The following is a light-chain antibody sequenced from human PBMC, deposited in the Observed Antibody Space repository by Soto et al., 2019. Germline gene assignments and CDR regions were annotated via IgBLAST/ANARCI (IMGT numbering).Light chain of an antibody. Sequence: NFMLTQPHSVSESPGKTVTISCTRSRGSIASNYVQWYQQRPGSSPTTVIYEDNQRPSGVPDRFSGSIDSASNSASLTISGMKTEDEADYYCQSYESSNPGVFGTGTKVTVL. CDR3: QSYESSNPGV. CDR1: RGSIASNY. CDR2: EDN. J-gene: IGLJ1*01. V-gene: IGLV6-57*01.